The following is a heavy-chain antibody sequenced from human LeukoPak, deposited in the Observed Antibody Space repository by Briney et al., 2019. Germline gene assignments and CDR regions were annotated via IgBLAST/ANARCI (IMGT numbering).Heavy chain of an antibody. D-gene: IGHD4-17*01. CDR3: ARENRDDGDNRGRFFDY. CDR2: IHANGST. V-gene: IGHV4-4*07. Sequence: SETLSLTCNVSGGSISNYFWSWIRQPAEKGLEWIGRIHANGSTNYSPSLKSRVTMSVDTSTNQFSLKLISVTAADTAIYYCARENRDDGDNRGRFFDYWGQGTLVTVSS. CDR1: GGSISNYF. J-gene: IGHJ4*02.